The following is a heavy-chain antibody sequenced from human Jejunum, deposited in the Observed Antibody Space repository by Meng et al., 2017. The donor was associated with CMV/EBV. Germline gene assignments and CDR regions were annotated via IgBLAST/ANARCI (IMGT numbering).Heavy chain of an antibody. J-gene: IGHJ4*02. D-gene: IGHD1-26*01. Sequence: EYPYTADYMQWVRRAPGQGLEWMGWINPQTGDTKYAPKFQGRVAMTRDMSINTVYMEVTRLRSDDTAVYYCAKDAGSFLDYYFDYWGQGTLVTVSS. CDR1: EYPYTADY. CDR2: INPQTGDT. V-gene: IGHV1-2*02. CDR3: AKDAGSFLDYYFDY.